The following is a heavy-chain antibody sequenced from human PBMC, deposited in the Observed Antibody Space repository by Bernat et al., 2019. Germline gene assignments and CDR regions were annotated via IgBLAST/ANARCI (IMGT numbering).Heavy chain of an antibody. CDR2: ISYDGSNK. CDR3: AGGPPLIAASFDY. CDR1: GFTFSSYG. V-gene: IGHV3-33*01. J-gene: IGHJ4*02. Sequence: QVQLVESGGGVVQPGRSLRLSCAASGFTFSSYGMHWVRQAPGKGLEWVAVISYDGSNKYYADSVKGRFTISRDNSKNTLYLQMNSLRAEDTAFYYSAGGPPLIAASFDYGGQGTLGTVSS. D-gene: IGHD6-13*01.